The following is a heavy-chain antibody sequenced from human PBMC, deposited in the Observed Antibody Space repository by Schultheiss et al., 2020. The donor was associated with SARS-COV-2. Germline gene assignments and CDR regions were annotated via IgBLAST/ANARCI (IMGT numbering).Heavy chain of an antibody. V-gene: IGHV3-30*12. CDR3: AKERSSSSWYDGDY. Sequence: GGSLRLSCAASGFTFSSYGMHWVRQAPGKGLEWVAVISYDGSNKYYADSVKGRFTISRDNSKNTLYLQMNSLRAEDTAVYYCAKERSSSSWYDGDYWGQGTLVTVSS. CDR1: GFTFSSYG. J-gene: IGHJ4*02. D-gene: IGHD6-13*01. CDR2: ISYDGSNK.